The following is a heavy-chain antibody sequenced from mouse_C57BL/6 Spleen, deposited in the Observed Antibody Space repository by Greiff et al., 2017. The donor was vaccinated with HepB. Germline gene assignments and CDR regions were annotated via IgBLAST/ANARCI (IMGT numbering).Heavy chain of an antibody. CDR1: GYTFTSYW. J-gene: IGHJ2*01. D-gene: IGHD3-2*02. CDR2: INPSNGGT. CDR3: ARSPPESSGYLPLDY. V-gene: IGHV1-53*01. Sequence: QVQLQQPGTELVKPGASVKLSCKASGYTFTSYWMHWVKQRPGQGLEWIGNINPSNGGTNYNEKLKSKATLTVDKSSSTAYMQLSSLTSEDSAVYDCARSPPESSGYLPLDYWGQGTTLTVSS.